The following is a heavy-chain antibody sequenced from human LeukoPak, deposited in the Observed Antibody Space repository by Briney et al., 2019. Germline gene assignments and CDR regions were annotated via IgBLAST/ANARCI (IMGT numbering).Heavy chain of an antibody. V-gene: IGHV4-30-4*08. J-gene: IGHJ4*02. Sequence: SETLSLTCTVSGGSISSGDYYWSWIRQPPGKGLEWIGYIYYSGSTYYNPSLKSRVTISVDTSKNQFSLKLSSVTAADTAVYYCARAYDFWSGNHYWGQGTLVTVSS. CDR1: GGSISSGDYY. CDR2: IYYSGST. CDR3: ARAYDFWSGNHY. D-gene: IGHD3-3*01.